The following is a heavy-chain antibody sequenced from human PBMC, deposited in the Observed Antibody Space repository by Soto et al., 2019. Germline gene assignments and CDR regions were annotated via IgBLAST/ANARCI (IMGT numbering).Heavy chain of an antibody. CDR3: ARGGSYYETRGYFDY. D-gene: IGHD1-26*01. CDR1: GYSFTSYW. Sequence: EVQLVQSGTEVKKPGESLKISCKGSGYSFTSYWISWVRQMPGKGLEWMGIIYPGDSDTRYSPSFPGQVTISADKSISTAYLQWSSLKASDTAMYYCARGGSYYETRGYFDYWGQGTLVTVSS. CDR2: IYPGDSDT. J-gene: IGHJ4*02. V-gene: IGHV5-51*01.